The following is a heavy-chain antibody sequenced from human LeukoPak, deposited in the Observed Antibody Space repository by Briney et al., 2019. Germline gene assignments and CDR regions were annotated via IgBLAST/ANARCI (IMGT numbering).Heavy chain of an antibody. Sequence: SETLSLTCTVSGGSITGDSFYWSWIRQPAGKGLEWIGRVYTTGSTSYNPSLKRRVTVSVDTSNNYFSLNLNSVTSADTAVYYCARARDGLNAFDYWGQGTLVTVSS. CDR2: VYTTGST. CDR3: ARARDGLNAFDY. D-gene: IGHD5-24*01. V-gene: IGHV4-61*02. CDR1: GGSITGDSFY. J-gene: IGHJ4*02.